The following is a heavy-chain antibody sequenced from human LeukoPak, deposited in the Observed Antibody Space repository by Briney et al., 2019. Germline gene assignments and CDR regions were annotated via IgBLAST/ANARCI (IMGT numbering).Heavy chain of an antibody. Sequence: SETLSLTCAVYGGSFSGYYWSWIRQPPGKGLEWIGEINHSGSTNYNPSLKSRVTISVDTSKNQFSLKLSSVTAADTAVYYCAREPATYYYDSSGCYYAYWGQGTLVTVSS. D-gene: IGHD3-22*01. CDR2: INHSGST. J-gene: IGHJ4*02. V-gene: IGHV4-34*01. CDR3: AREPATYYYDSSGCYYAY. CDR1: GGSFSGYY.